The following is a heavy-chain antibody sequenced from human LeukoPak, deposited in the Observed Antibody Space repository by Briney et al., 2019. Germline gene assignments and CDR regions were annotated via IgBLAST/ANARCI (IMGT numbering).Heavy chain of an antibody. V-gene: IGHV3-23*01. Sequence: GGSLRLSCAASGFTFSSYAMSWVRQAPGKGLEWVSAISGSGGSTYYADSVRDRFTISRDNSKNSLYLQMNSLRAKDTAVYYCAKSQREACCYGMDVWGQGTTVTVS. CDR1: GFTFSSYA. D-gene: IGHD1-26*01. J-gene: IGHJ6*02. CDR2: ISGSGGST. CDR3: AKSQREACCYGMDV.